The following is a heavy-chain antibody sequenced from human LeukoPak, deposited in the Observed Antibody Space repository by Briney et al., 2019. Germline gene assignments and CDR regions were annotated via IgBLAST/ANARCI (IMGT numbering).Heavy chain of an antibody. D-gene: IGHD1-26*01. V-gene: IGHV4-59*12. CDR1: GGSISAYY. Sequence: SESLSLTCTVSGGSISAYYWSWIRQPPGKGLEWIGYIYDSGNTNYNPSLKSRVTMSLDTSKNQFSLRLSSVTAADTAVYYCARDGGIVGATGAFDIWGQGTMVTVSS. CDR2: IYDSGNT. CDR3: ARDGGIVGATGAFDI. J-gene: IGHJ3*02.